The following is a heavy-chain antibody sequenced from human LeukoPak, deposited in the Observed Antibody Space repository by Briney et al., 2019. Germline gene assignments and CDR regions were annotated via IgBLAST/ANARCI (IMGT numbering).Heavy chain of an antibody. CDR3: ARSNQDTAMDSGAFDI. Sequence: ASVKVSCKASGYTFINNWMHWVRQAPGQGLEWIGLINPTGTGTLYAQKFQGRVTMTRDMSTSTDYMELSSLRSEDTAVYYCARSNQDTAMDSGAFDIWGQGTMVTVSS. CDR2: INPTGTGT. V-gene: IGHV1-46*01. CDR1: GYTFINNW. J-gene: IGHJ3*02. D-gene: IGHD5-18*01.